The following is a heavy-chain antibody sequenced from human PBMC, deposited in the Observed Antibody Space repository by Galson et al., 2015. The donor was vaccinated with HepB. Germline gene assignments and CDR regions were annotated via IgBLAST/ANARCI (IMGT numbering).Heavy chain of an antibody. D-gene: IGHD1-26*01. CDR1: GYSFTSNW. CDR3: ARRPGLLRPFDF. CDR2: IYPSDSDT. J-gene: IGHJ4*02. Sequence: QSGAEVKKPGESLKISCKASGYSFTSNWIGWVRQMPGKGLEWVGFIYPSDSDTRYSPSFQGQVTISADKSINTAYLQWSSLKASDTAMYYCARRPGLLRPFDFWGQGTLVTVYS. V-gene: IGHV5-51*01.